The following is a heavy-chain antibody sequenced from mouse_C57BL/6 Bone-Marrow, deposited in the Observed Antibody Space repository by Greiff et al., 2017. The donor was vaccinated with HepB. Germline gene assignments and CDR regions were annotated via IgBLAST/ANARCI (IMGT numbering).Heavy chain of an antibody. Sequence: VQLQQSGPELVKPGASVKISCKASGYSFTGYYMNWVKQSPEQSLEWIGEINPSTGGTTYNPKFKAKATLTVDKSSSTAYMQLKSLTSEDSAVYYCARLSCNYGSSPFDYWGQGTTLTVSS. CDR2: INPSTGGT. V-gene: IGHV1-42*01. D-gene: IGHD1-1*01. CDR1: GYSFTGYY. J-gene: IGHJ2*01. CDR3: ARLSCNYGSSPFDY.